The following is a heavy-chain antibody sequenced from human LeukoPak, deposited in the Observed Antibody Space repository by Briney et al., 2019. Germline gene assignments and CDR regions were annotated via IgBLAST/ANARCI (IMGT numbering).Heavy chain of an antibody. V-gene: IGHV4-59*01. J-gene: IGHJ5*02. CDR1: GGSISSYY. D-gene: IGHD2-15*01. Sequence: SETLSLTCTVSGGSISSYYWSWIRQPPGKGLEWIGYIYYNGSTNYNPSLKSRVTISVDTSKNQFSLKLSSVTAADTAVYYCARVMGRSQNWFDPWGQGTLVTVSS. CDR3: ARVMGRSQNWFDP. CDR2: IYYNGST.